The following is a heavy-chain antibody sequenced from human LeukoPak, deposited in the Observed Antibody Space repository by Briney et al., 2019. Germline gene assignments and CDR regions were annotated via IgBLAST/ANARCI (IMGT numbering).Heavy chain of an antibody. Sequence: GGSLTLSCAASGFTFSTYAMTWVRQAPGKGLEWVSTISAGGGTTYYADSVKGRFTISRDNSQNTLYLQMSRLRVEDTALYYCAKGSFAPDDWGQGTLVTVSS. J-gene: IGHJ4*02. CDR3: AKGSFAPDD. CDR2: ISAGGGTT. V-gene: IGHV3-23*01. CDR1: GFTFSTYA.